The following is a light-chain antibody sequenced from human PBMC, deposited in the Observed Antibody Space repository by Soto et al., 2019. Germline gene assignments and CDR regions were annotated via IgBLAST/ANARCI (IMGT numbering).Light chain of an antibody. CDR2: GAS. CDR3: QQRSDRLPIT. V-gene: IGKV3-11*01. CDR1: ENVRTF. J-gene: IGKJ5*01. Sequence: PGERATLSCRASENVRTFVDWYQQKPGQAPRLLIYGASNRATDIPARFSGSGSGTDFTLTISNLEPEDSAVYYCQQRSDRLPITFGQGTRLENK.